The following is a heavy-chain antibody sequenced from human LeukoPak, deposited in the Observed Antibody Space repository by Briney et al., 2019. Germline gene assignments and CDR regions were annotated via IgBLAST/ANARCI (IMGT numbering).Heavy chain of an antibody. V-gene: IGHV4-61*02. J-gene: IGHJ4*02. CDR2: IYTSGST. CDR1: GGSISSGSYY. CDR3: ASGTYTHYYFDY. D-gene: IGHD1-26*01. Sequence: SETLSLTRTVSGGSISSGSYYWSWIRQPAGKGLEWIGRIYTSGSTNYNPSLKSRVTISVDTSKNQFSLKLSSVTAADTAVYYCASGTYTHYYFDYWGQGTLVTVSS.